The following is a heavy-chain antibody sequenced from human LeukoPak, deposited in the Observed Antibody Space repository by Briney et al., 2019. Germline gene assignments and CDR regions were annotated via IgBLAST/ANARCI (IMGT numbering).Heavy chain of an antibody. D-gene: IGHD5-18*01. V-gene: IGHV1-69*04. CDR2: IIPILGIA. CDR1: GGTFSSYA. Sequence: SVKVSCKASGGTFSSYAISWVRQAPGQGLEWMGRIIPILGIANYAQKFQGRVTITAGKSTSTAYMELSSLRSEDTAVYYCARDLGPYSYGSNIDYWGQGTLVTVSS. CDR3: ARDLGPYSYGSNIDY. J-gene: IGHJ4*02.